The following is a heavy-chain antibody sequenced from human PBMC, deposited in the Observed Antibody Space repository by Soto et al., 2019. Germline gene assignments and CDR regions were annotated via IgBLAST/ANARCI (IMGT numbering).Heavy chain of an antibody. CDR2: IYYSGST. D-gene: IGHD4-17*01. CDR1: GGSISSGAYY. V-gene: IGHV4-30-4*01. J-gene: IGHJ4*02. Sequence: SETLSLTCTVSGGSISSGAYYWSWVRQPPGKGLEWIGYIYYSGSTYYNPSLKSRVTISVDTSKNQFSLKLSSVTATDTAVYYCARDNYGDTYYFDYWGQGTLVTVS. CDR3: ARDNYGDTYYFDY.